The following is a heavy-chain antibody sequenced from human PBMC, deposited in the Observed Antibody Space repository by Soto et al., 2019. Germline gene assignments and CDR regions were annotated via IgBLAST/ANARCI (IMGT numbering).Heavy chain of an antibody. J-gene: IGHJ4*02. V-gene: IGHV3-33*01. D-gene: IGHD6-19*01. CDR3: AREDVVSSGWFVRSYYFDY. CDR1: GFTFSSYG. Sequence: PGGSLRLSCAASGFTFSSYGMHWVRQAPGKGLEWVAVIWYDGSNKYYADSVKGRFTISRDNSKNTLYLQMNSLRAEDTAVYYCAREDVVSSGWFVRSYYFDYWGQGTLVTVSS. CDR2: IWYDGSNK.